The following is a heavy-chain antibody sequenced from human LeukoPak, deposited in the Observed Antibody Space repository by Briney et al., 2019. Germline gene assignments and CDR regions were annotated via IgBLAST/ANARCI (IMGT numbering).Heavy chain of an antibody. CDR2: IYYSGNS. Sequence: SETLSLTCTVSGDSISSHYWTWIRQPPGKGLEWMGYIYYSGNSNYNPSLKSRVPISVDTSKTQFSLKLSPVTAADTAVYYCARGSGYLPDLGQGTLVTVSS. D-gene: IGHD3-10*01. CDR1: GDSISSHY. J-gene: IGHJ1*01. V-gene: IGHV4-59*11. CDR3: ARGSGYLPD.